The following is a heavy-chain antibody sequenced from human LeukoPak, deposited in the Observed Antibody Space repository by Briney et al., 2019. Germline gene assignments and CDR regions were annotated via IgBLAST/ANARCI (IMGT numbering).Heavy chain of an antibody. CDR2: ISSSSSTI. CDR1: GFTFSSYS. CDR3: ARDPMVRGVILDY. V-gene: IGHV3-48*04. Sequence: GGSLRLSCAASGFTFSSYSMNWVRQAPGKGLEWVSYISSSSSTIYYADSVKGRFTISRDNAKNSLYLQMNSLRAEDTAVYYCARDPMVRGVILDYWGQGTLVTVSS. J-gene: IGHJ4*02. D-gene: IGHD3-10*01.